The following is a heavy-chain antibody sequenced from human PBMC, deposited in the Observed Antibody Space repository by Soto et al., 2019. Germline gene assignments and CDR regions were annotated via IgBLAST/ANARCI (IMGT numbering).Heavy chain of an antibody. CDR1: GRSMSSFY. D-gene: IGHD3-22*01. J-gene: IGHJ4*02. Sequence: SETLSLTCTVSGRSMSSFYLNWIRPPPGKGLEWIGYIYYSGSTNYNPSLKSRVTISVDTSKKQFSLKLISVTAADTAVYYCARGKYYDSSGYSAGNYWGQGTLVTVSS. CDR3: ARGKYYDSSGYSAGNY. CDR2: IYYSGST. V-gene: IGHV4-59*01.